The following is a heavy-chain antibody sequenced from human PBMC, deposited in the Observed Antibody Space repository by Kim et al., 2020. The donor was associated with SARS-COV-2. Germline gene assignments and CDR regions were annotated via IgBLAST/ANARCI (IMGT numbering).Heavy chain of an antibody. CDR3: ARETIAAAGIGRDF. CDR2: INSDGSST. D-gene: IGHD6-13*01. J-gene: IGHJ6*02. V-gene: IGHV3-74*01. CDR1: GFTFSSYW. Sequence: GGSLRLSCAASGFTFSSYWMHWVRQAPGKGLVWVSRINSDGSSTSYADSVKGRFTISRDNAKNTLYLQMNSLRAEDTAVYYCARETIAAAGIGRDFWGQGTTVPVSS.